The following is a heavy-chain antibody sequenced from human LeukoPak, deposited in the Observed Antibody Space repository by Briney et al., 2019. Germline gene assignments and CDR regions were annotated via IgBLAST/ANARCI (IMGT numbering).Heavy chain of an antibody. CDR1: GYTFTGYD. CDR3: ARVRQYCSGGSCYYYYYMDV. J-gene: IGHJ6*03. Sequence: ASVKVSCKASGYTFTGYDISWVRQAPGQGLEWMGWISAHNGNTNYAQKLQGRVTMTTDTSTSTAYMELRSLRSDDTAVYYCARVRQYCSGGSCYYYYYMDVWGKGTTVTVSS. V-gene: IGHV1-18*01. CDR2: ISAHNGNT. D-gene: IGHD2-15*01.